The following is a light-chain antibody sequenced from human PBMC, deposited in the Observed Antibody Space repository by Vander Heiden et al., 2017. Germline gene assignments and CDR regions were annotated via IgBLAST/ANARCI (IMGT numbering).Light chain of an antibody. CDR3: QQFHSYPPLS. CDR1: QAIGSA. CDR2: DVS. V-gene: IGKV1-13*02. Sequence: AIQLTQSPSSLSASVGDRVTITCRASQAIGSALAWYQQSPGKPPKLLINDVSHLQSWVPSRFSGGGTGTHFTITISSLQPEDFATYYCQQFHSYPPLSFGGGTKVEIK. J-gene: IGKJ4*01.